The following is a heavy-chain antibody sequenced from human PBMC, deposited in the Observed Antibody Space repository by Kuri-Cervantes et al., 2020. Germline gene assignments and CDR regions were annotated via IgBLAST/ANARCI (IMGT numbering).Heavy chain of an antibody. D-gene: IGHD4-17*01. V-gene: IGHV4-4*07. CDR3: ARGYGDYEVRYDP. CDR1: GGSLSSYY. J-gene: IGHJ5*02. CDR2: IYTSGST. Sequence: GSLRLPVTVSGGSLSSYYWSWIRQPAGKGLEWIGRIYTSGSTNYNPSLKSRVTMSVDTSKKQFSLKLSSVTAADTAVYYCARGYGDYEVRYDPWGQGTLVTVSS.